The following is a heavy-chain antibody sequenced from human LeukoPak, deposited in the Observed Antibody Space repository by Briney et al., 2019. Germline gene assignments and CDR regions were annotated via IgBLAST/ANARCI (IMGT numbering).Heavy chain of an antibody. V-gene: IGHV3-48*03. CDR2: ISSSGSSI. D-gene: IGHD5-12*01. CDR3: ARVAPGSGYDFDY. Sequence: PGGSLRLSCAASGFTFRSYEMNWVRQAPGKGLEWVSYISSSGSSIYYADSVKGRFTISRDNAKNSLYLQMNSLRAEDTAVYYCARVAPGSGYDFDYWGQGTLVTVYS. J-gene: IGHJ4*02. CDR1: GFTFRSYE.